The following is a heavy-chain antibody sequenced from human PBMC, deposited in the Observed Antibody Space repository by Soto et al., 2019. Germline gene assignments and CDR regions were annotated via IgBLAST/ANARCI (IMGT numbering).Heavy chain of an antibody. D-gene: IGHD6-6*01. Sequence: GSLRLSCAASGFSFRAYGIHWVRQAPGKGLEWVAVIWDDGNNRRYADSVRGRFTVSSDNSKNTVYLQMDSLRVEDTAMYYCARHRELGRSSPYIDFWGQGTLVTVSS. CDR2: IWDDGNNR. V-gene: IGHV3-33*01. CDR3: ARHRELGRSSPYIDF. CDR1: GFSFRAYG. J-gene: IGHJ4*02.